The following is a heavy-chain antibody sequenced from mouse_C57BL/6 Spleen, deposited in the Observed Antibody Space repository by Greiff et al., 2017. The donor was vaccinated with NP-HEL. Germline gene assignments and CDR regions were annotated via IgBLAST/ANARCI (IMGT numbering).Heavy chain of an antibody. V-gene: IGHV1-42*01. CDR3: AYYGSRGFDY. CDR2: INPSTGGT. CDR1: GYSFTGYY. Sequence: VQLQQSGPELVKPGASVKISCKASGYSFTGYYMNWVKQSPEKSLEWIGEINPSTGGTTYNQKFKAKATLTVDKSSSTAYMQLKSLTSEDSAVYYCAYYGSRGFDYWGQGTTLTVSS. J-gene: IGHJ2*01. D-gene: IGHD1-1*01.